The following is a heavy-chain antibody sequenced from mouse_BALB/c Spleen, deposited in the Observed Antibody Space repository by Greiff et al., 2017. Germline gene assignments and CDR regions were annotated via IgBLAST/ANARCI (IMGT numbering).Heavy chain of an antibody. CDR3: AAYYGYAMDY. V-gene: IGHV5-6*01. CDR1: GFTFSSYG. D-gene: IGHD1-1*01. CDR2: ISSGGSYT. J-gene: IGHJ4*01. Sequence: EVNVVESGGDLVKPGGSLKLSCAASGFTFSSYGMSWVRQTPDKRLEWVATISSGGSYTYYPDSVKGRFTISRDNAKNTLYLQMSSLKSEDTAMYYCAAYYGYAMDYWGQGTSVTVSS.